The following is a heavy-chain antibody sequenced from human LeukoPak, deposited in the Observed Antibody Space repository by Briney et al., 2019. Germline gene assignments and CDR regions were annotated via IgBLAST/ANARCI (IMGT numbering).Heavy chain of an antibody. D-gene: IGHD2-2*01. V-gene: IGHV3-23*01. Sequence: PGGSLRLSCAASGFTFTSYAMTWVRQAPGKGLEWVSGISNSGSSTYYADSVKGRFTISRDNSKNTLYLQLSSLRAEDTAVYYCAKGLRVRSVVPAAMARPESWFDPWGQGTLVTVSS. CDR2: ISNSGSST. CDR3: AKGLRVRSVVPAAMARPESWFDP. CDR1: GFTFTSYA. J-gene: IGHJ5*02.